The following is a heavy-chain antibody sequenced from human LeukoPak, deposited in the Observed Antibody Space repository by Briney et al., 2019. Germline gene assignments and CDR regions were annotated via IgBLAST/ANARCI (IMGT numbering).Heavy chain of an antibody. D-gene: IGHD6-13*01. CDR2: IYYSGST. CDR1: GGSISSYY. CDR3: ARRGYSSSWYDGGHAFDI. Sequence: SENLSLTCTVSGGSISSYYWSWIRQPPGKGLEWIGYIYYSGSTNYNPSLKSRVTISVDTSKNQFSLKLSSVTAADTAVYYCARRGYSSSWYDGGHAFDIWGQGTMVTVSS. V-gene: IGHV4-59*08. J-gene: IGHJ3*02.